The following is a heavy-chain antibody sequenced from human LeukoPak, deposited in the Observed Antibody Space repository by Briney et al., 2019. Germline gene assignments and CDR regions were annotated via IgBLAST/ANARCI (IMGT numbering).Heavy chain of an antibody. CDR3: ARDLISVVVPAAIHYFDY. D-gene: IGHD2-2*02. J-gene: IGHJ4*02. Sequence: SETLSLTCTVSGGSISSSSYYWGWIRQPPGKGLEWIGSIYYSGSTYYNPSLKSRVTISVDTSKNQFSLKLSSVTAADTAVYYCARDLISVVVPAAIHYFDYWGQGTLVTVSS. CDR2: IYYSGST. V-gene: IGHV4-39*02. CDR1: GGSISSSSYY.